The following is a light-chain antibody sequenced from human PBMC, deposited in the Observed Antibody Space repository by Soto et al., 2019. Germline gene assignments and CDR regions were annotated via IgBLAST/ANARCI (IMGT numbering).Light chain of an antibody. V-gene: IGKV3-20*01. Sequence: EIVLTQSPGTLSLSPGERATLSCRASQSVSRSYLAWYQQKPGQAPRLLIYGASSRATGIPDRFSGSGSGTDFTLPISRLEPEVFAVYYCQQYDSSPWTFGQTTQVEI. CDR2: GAS. CDR3: QQYDSSPWT. J-gene: IGKJ1*01. CDR1: QSVSRSY.